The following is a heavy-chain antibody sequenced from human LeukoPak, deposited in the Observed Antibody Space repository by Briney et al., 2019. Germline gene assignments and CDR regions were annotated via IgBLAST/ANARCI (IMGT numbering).Heavy chain of an antibody. Sequence: SETLSLTCAVYGGSFSGYYWSWIRQPPGKGLEWIGEINHSGSTNYNPSLKSRVTISVDTSKNQFSLKLSSVTAADTAVYYCARAKRWLQLRGAFFDYWGQGTLVTVSS. CDR1: GGSFSGYY. CDR3: ARAKRWLQLRGAFFDY. V-gene: IGHV4-34*01. J-gene: IGHJ4*02. D-gene: IGHD5-24*01. CDR2: INHSGST.